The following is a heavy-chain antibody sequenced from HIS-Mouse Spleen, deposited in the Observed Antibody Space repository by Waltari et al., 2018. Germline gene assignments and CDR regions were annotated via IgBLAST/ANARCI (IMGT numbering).Heavy chain of an antibody. CDR1: GFTFDDYA. J-gene: IGHJ4*02. Sequence: EVQLVESGGGLVQPGRSLRLSCAASGFTFDDYAMHWVRQAPGKGLEWVSGISWNSGSIGYADSVKGRFTISRDNAKNSLYLQMNSLRAEDTALYYCAKASQGSSSYFDYWGQGTLVTVSS. CDR2: ISWNSGSI. CDR3: AKASQGSSSYFDY. D-gene: IGHD6-6*01. V-gene: IGHV3-9*01.